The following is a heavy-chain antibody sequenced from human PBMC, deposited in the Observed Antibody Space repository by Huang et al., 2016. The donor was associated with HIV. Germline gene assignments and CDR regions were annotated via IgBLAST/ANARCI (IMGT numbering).Heavy chain of an antibody. V-gene: IGHV4-34*02. CDR3: ARRYNSRRDY. CDR1: GGSFSGYY. D-gene: IGHD3-22*01. Sequence: QVQLEQWGAGLLKASETLSLTCAVYGGSFSGYYWNWRRQAPGKGLEWVGEINHSGNTNYNPSLKSRVNMSVDTSKSQCSLYLTSLSAADTGTYFCARRYNSRRDYWGRGTLVTVHS. J-gene: IGHJ4*02. CDR2: INHSGNT.